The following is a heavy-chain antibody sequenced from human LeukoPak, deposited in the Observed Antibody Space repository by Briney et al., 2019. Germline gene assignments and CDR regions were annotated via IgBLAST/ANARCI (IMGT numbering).Heavy chain of an antibody. Sequence: GGSLRLSCAASGFTFSTYSMNWVRQAPGKGLEWVSSISSNNRYIYYADSVKGRFTISRDNAKNSLYLQMNSLRAEDTAFYYCAKATYSTSPGYYFDYWGQGTLVTVSS. CDR1: GFTFSTYS. J-gene: IGHJ4*02. CDR3: AKATYSTSPGYYFDY. V-gene: IGHV3-21*04. CDR2: ISSNNRYI. D-gene: IGHD6-6*01.